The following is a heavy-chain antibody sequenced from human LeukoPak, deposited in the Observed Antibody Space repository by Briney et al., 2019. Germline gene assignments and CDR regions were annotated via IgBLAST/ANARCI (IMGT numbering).Heavy chain of an antibody. Sequence: GGSLRLSCAASGLTPSNYYMSWVRQAQGKGMEWDSDIYTDDRTYYPESVKGGFTISRDNAKTSLYLQMNSLRSEDTAVYYCARDIARPLWVSRYYYDSPGAFDIWGQGTMVTVSS. D-gene: IGHD3-22*01. J-gene: IGHJ3*02. V-gene: IGHV3-53*01. CDR3: ARDIARPLWVSRYYYDSPGAFDI. CDR1: GLTPSNYY. CDR2: IYTDDRT.